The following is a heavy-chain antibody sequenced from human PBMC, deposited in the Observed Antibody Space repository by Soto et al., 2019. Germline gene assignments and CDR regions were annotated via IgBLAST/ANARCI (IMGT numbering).Heavy chain of an antibody. Sequence: GASVKVSCKASGYTFTSYGISWVRQAPGQRLEWIGWIIACNGKTNYAQKFHDRVTMTRDTSTSTAYLQMSGLRSADTAVYYCAADTLQKAVWGQGTLVTVSS. CDR3: AADTLQKAV. CDR1: GYTFTSYG. CDR2: IIACNGKT. J-gene: IGHJ4*02. D-gene: IGHD3-10*01. V-gene: IGHV1-18*01.